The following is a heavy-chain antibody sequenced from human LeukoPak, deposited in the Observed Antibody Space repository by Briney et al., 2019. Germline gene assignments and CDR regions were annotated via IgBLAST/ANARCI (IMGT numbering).Heavy chain of an antibody. CDR2: INHSGST. D-gene: IGHD3-9*01. J-gene: IGHJ6*02. CDR1: GGSFSGYY. CDR3: ARGLLALRYFDPIKYYYGMDV. V-gene: IGHV4-34*01. Sequence: SETLSLTCAVYGGSFSGYYWSWIRQPPGKGLEWIGEINHSGSTNYNPSLKSRVTISVDTSKNQFSLKLSSVTAADTAVYYCARGLLALRYFDPIKYYYGMDVWGQGTTVTVSS.